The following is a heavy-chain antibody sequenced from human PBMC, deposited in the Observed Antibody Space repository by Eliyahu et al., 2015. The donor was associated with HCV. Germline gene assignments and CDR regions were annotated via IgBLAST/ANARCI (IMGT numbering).Heavy chain of an antibody. CDR2: ISWNSGSI. CDR3: AKAGEVWARPGIVATPTLGVYFDY. CDR1: GFTFDDYA. D-gene: IGHD5-12*01. V-gene: IGHV3-9*01. Sequence: EVQLVESGGGLVQPGRSLRLSCAASGFTFDDYAMXWVRXAPGKGLGGVSGISWNSGSIGYADSVKGRFTISRDNAKNSLYLQMNSLRAEDTALYYCAKAGEVWARPGIVATPTLGVYFDYWGQGTLVTVSS. J-gene: IGHJ4*02.